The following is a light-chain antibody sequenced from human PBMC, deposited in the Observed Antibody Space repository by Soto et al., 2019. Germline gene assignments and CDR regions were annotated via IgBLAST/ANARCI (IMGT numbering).Light chain of an antibody. Sequence: DVVMTQSPLSLPVTLGQSASVSCRSSESVLYRDGNSYLSWFQQRPGQSPRRLIYKVSNRDSGVPDRFSGSGSDTDFTLKISRVEAKDVGVYYCMQGTYWPYTFGQGTQLEIK. CDR3: MQGTYWPYT. CDR1: ESVLYRDGNSY. J-gene: IGKJ2*01. V-gene: IGKV2-30*01. CDR2: KVS.